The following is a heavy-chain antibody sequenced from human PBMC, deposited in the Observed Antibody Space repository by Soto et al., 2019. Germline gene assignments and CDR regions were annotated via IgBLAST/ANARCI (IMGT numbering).Heavy chain of an antibody. V-gene: IGHV1-18*01. CDR3: ARRQGYYGSGSLNGLYYFDY. D-gene: IGHD3-10*01. CDR1: GYTFTSYG. J-gene: IGHJ4*02. Sequence: ASVKVSCKASGYTFTSYGISWVRQAPGQGLEWMGWISAYNGNTNYAQKLQGRVTMTTDTSTSTAYMELRSLRSDDTAVYYCARRQGYYGSGSLNGLYYFDYWGQGTLVTVSS. CDR2: ISAYNGNT.